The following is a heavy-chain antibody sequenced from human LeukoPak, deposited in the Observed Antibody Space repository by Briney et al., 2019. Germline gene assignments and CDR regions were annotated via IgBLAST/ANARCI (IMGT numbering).Heavy chain of an antibody. V-gene: IGHV6-1*01. J-gene: IGHJ4*02. D-gene: IGHD3-10*01. CDR1: GDSVSNNNAA. CDR2: TYYRSKWYT. CDR3: ASGSGYYFDY. Sequence: SQTLSLTCAISGDSVSNNNAAWNWIRQSPSRGLEWLGRTYYRSKWYTDYAVSVSSRLTINPDASKNQFSLQLNSVTPEDTAVYYCASGSGYYFDYWGQGTLVTVSS.